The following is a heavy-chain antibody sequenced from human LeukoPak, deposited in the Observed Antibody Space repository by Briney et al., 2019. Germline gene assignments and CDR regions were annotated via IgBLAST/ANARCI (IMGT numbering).Heavy chain of an antibody. CDR3: ASSGMDV. CDR1: GGSFSGYY. J-gene: IGHJ6*04. V-gene: IGHV4-34*01. CDR2: INHSGST. Sequence: SETLSLTCAVYGGSFSGYYWSWIRQPPGKGLEWIGEINHSGSTNYNPSLKSRVTISVDTSKNQFSLKLSSVTAADTAVYYCASSGMDVWGKGTTDTVSS.